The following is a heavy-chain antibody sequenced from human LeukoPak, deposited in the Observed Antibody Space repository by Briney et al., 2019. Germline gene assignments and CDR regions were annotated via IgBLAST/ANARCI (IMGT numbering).Heavy chain of an antibody. D-gene: IGHD3-3*01. CDR3: ARIRVLRFLEWLDWFDP. J-gene: IGHJ5*02. Sequence: SETLSLTCAVYGGSFSGYYWSWIRQPPGKGLEWIGEINHSGSINYNPSLKSRVTISVDTSKNQFSLKLSSVTAADTAVYYCARIRVLRFLEWLDWFDPWGQGTLVTVSS. CDR2: INHSGSI. V-gene: IGHV4-34*01. CDR1: GGSFSGYY.